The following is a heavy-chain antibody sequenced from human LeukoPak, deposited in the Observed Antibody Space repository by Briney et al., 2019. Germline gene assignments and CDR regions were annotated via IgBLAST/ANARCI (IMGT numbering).Heavy chain of an antibody. V-gene: IGHV1-2*02. Sequence: GASVKVSCKASGYTFTGYYMHWVRQAPGQGLEWMGWINPNSGGTNYAQKFQGRVTMTRDTSISTAYMELSRLGSDDTAVYYCATLGYCSSTSCPLFDYWGQGTLVTVSS. CDR1: GYTFTGYY. CDR2: INPNSGGT. D-gene: IGHD2-2*01. CDR3: ATLGYCSSTSCPLFDY. J-gene: IGHJ4*02.